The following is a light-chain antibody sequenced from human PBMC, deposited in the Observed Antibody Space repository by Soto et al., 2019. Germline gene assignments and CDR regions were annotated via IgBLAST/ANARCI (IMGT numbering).Light chain of an antibody. Sequence: EIVMTQSPATLSLSPGERATLSSRASRSVSSNLAWYQQKPGQAPRVLIYGASHRATGIPARFSGSGSGTGFTLNISSLQSEEFAVYYCQQYDYWPRTFGGGTKVEIK. J-gene: IGKJ4*01. CDR1: RSVSSN. CDR3: QQYDYWPRT. V-gene: IGKV3-15*01. CDR2: GAS.